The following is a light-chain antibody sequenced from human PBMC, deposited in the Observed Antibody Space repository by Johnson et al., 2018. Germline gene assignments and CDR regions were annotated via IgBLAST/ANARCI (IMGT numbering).Light chain of an antibody. CDR1: SSNIGNNY. CDR3: GTWDSSLIAGNV. J-gene: IGLJ1*01. CDR2: ENN. V-gene: IGLV1-51*02. Sequence: QSVLTQPPSVSAAPGQKVTISCSGSSSNIGNNYVSWYQQLPGTAPKLLIYENNKRPSGIPDRFSGSKYGTSATLGINRPQAGDQADYYCGTWDSSLIAGNVFGTGTKVTVL.